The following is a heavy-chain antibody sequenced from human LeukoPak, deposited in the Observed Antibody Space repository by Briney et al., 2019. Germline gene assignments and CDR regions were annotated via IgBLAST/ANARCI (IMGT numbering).Heavy chain of an antibody. J-gene: IGHJ4*02. CDR2: INTNTGNP. V-gene: IGHV7-4-1*02. CDR1: GYTFTSYA. CDR3: ARDFFPQTYYYDSSGPQGY. Sequence: ASVTVSCTASGYTFTSYAMNWVRQAPGQGLEWMGWINTNTGNPTYAQGFTGRFVFSLDTSVSTAYLQISSLKAEDTAVYYCARDFFPQTYYYDSSGPQGYWGQGTLVTVSS. D-gene: IGHD3-22*01.